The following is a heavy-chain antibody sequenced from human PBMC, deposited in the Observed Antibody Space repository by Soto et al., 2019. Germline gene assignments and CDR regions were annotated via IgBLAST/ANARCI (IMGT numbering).Heavy chain of an antibody. Sequence: LRLSCAASGFTVSSSYMNWVRQAPGKGLEWVSIIYSGGGTYYADSVKGRFTISRDNSKNALYLQMNSLRAEDTAVYYCARSSGGSYHSHAFDIWGQGTMVTVSS. J-gene: IGHJ3*02. V-gene: IGHV3-53*01. D-gene: IGHD3-16*02. CDR1: GFTVSSSY. CDR3: ARSSGGSYHSHAFDI. CDR2: IYSGGGT.